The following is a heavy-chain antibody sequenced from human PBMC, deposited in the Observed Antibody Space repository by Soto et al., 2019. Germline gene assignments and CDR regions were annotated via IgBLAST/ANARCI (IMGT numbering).Heavy chain of an antibody. V-gene: IGHV1-8*01. J-gene: IGHJ5*02. CDR2: MNTNTNAA. CDR1: GYTFTNND. Sequence: ASVQVSCKASGYTFTNNDINWVRQPPGQGLQGIGWMNTNTNAADSAEVFEGRGALTWDTSISTAYRQLNSLKIDDTAVYYGAREVVETSSLWLDPWGQGTLVTVSS. CDR3: AREVVETSSLWLDP. D-gene: IGHD6-6*01.